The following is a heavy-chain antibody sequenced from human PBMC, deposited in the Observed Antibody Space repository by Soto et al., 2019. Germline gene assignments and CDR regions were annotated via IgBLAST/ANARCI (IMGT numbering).Heavy chain of an antibody. CDR3: ARGPYYDLIWNYYYMDV. V-gene: IGHV4-59*08. D-gene: IGHD3-16*01. CDR1: GGSISGHY. Sequence: QVQLQESGPGLVKPSETLSLSCSVSGGSISGHYWSWVRQTPGKGLEWIGYMYYSGSTNYNPSLTSRVPISVDTSTNPFSLRLTSVTAADTAVYYCARGPYYDLIWNYYYMDVWGKGTTVTVSS. J-gene: IGHJ6*03. CDR2: MYYSGST.